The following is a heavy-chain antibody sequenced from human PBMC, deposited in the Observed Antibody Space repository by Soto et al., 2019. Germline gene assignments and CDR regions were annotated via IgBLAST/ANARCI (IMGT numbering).Heavy chain of an antibody. CDR1: GFTFSSYA. CDR3: ARIILTGYYTALDY. D-gene: IGHD3-9*01. V-gene: IGHV3-30-3*01. CDR2: ISYDGSNK. Sequence: GGSLRLSCAASGFTFSSYAMHWVRQAPGKGLEWVAAISYDGSNKYYADSVKGRFTISRDNSKNTLYLQMNSLRAEDTAVYYCARIILTGYYTALDYWGQGTLVTVSS. J-gene: IGHJ4*02.